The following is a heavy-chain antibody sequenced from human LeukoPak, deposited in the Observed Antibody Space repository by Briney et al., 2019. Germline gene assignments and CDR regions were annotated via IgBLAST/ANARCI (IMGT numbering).Heavy chain of an antibody. V-gene: IGHV4-34*01. CDR3: ARGRVDTAIRVLGVIFNY. J-gene: IGHJ4*02. CDR2: INHSGST. CDR1: GGSFSGYY. Sequence: SETLSLTCAVYGGSFSGYYWSWIRQPPGKGLEWIGEINHSGSTNYNPSLKSRVTISVDTSKNQFSLKLSSVTAADTAVYYCARGRVDTAIRVLGVIFNYWGQGTLVTVSS. D-gene: IGHD5-18*01.